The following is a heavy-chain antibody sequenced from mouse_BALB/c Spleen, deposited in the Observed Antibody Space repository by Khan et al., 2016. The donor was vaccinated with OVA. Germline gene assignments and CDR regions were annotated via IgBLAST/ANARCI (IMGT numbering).Heavy chain of an antibody. CDR3: AREYDFFAY. Sequence: VQLKQSGPDLVKPGASVNISCKASGYSFTLYYMSWVTQCHGKSLEWIGRVNPNTGGTDYNQEFKGKAILTVDKSSNTAYMELRSLTSEDSAVYYCAREYDFFAYWGQGTLVTVSA. D-gene: IGHD2-14*01. V-gene: IGHV1-26*01. CDR2: VNPNTGGT. CDR1: GYSFTLYY. J-gene: IGHJ3*01.